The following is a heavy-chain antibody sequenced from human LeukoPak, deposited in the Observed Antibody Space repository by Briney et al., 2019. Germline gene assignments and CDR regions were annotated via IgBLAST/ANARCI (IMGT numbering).Heavy chain of an antibody. D-gene: IGHD2-2*03. CDR3: AKPGYCSSTSCLNRGFDY. CDR2: IRYDGSNK. CDR1: GFTFSSYG. V-gene: IGHV3-30*02. J-gene: IGHJ4*02. Sequence: GGSLRLSCAASGFTFSSYGMHWVRQAPGKGLEWVAFIRYDGSNKYYADSVKGRFTISRDNSKNTLYLQMNSLRAEDTAVYYCAKPGYCSSTSCLNRGFDYWGQGTLVTVSS.